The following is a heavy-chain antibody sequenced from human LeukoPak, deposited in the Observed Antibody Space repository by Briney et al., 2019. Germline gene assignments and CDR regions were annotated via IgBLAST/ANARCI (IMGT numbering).Heavy chain of an antibody. CDR2: INISSSYI. V-gene: IGHV3-21*01. CDR3: ARAGRKSRGVDIVRKKETDYYYMDV. J-gene: IGHJ6*03. Sequence: GGSLRLSCAASGFTFSSYSMNWVRQAPGKGLEWVSSINISSSYIYYADSVKGRFTISRDNAKNSLYLQMNSLRAEDTAVYYCARAGRKSRGVDIVRKKETDYYYMDVWGKGTTVTVSS. CDR1: GFTFSSYS. D-gene: IGHD2-15*01.